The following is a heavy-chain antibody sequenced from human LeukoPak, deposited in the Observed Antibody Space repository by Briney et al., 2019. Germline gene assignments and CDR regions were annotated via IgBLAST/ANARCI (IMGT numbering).Heavy chain of an antibody. D-gene: IGHD1-26*01. V-gene: IGHV1-2*02. CDR2: INPNSGGT. J-gene: IGHJ4*02. CDR1: GYTFTSHS. Sequence: ASVKVSCKASGYTFTSHSISWVRQAPGQGLEWMGWINPNSGGTNYAQKFQGRVTMTRDTSISTAYMELSRLRSDDTAVYYCARDTGGATIPAFWGQGTLVTVSS. CDR3: ARDTGGATIPAF.